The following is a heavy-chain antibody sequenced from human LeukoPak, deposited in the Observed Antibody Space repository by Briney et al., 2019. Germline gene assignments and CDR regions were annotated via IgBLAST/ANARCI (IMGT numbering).Heavy chain of an antibody. CDR3: ASLPRYCSGGTCRDTFDI. J-gene: IGHJ3*02. D-gene: IGHD2-15*01. CDR2: IYYSGST. V-gene: IGHV4-39*01. Sequence: GSLRLSCAASGFTFSSYAMSWVRQAPGKGLEWIGSIYYSGSTYYNPTLKSRVTISVDTSKTQFSLKLSSVTAADTAMYYCASLPRYCSGGTCRDTFDIWGQGTMVTVSS. CDR1: GFTFSSYA.